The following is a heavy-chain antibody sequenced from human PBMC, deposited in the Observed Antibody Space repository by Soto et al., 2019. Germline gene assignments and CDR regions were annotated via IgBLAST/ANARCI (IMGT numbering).Heavy chain of an antibody. D-gene: IGHD5-12*01. CDR2: ISSYNGDT. CDR1: GYTFTRSG. J-gene: IGHJ6*02. CDR3: AREGVAPYYCYGMDV. V-gene: IGHV1-18*01. Sequence: QVQLVQSGAEVKKPGASVKVSCKASGYTFTRSGISWVRQAPGQGPEWMGWISSYNGDTNYAQTFQGRVTMTTDTSTRTAYMELRSLRSDDTAVDYCAREGVAPYYCYGMDVWGQGTPVTVSS.